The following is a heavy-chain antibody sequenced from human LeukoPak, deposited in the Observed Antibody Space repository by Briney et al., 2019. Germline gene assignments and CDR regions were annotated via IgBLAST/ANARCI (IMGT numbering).Heavy chain of an antibody. D-gene: IGHD6-13*01. CDR2: ISYDGSNK. J-gene: IGHJ4*02. CDR1: GFTFNNYG. CDR3: ARDRDSSIVGTMDY. Sequence: GGSLRLSCAASGFTFNNYGMHWVRQAPGKELEWVAAISYDGSNKNYADFVKGRFTISRDNSKNTLYLQMNSLRAEDTAVYYCARDRDSSIVGTMDYWGQGTLVTVSS. V-gene: IGHV3-30*03.